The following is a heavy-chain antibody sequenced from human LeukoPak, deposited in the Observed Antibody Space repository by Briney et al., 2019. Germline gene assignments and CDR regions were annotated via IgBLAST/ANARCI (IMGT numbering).Heavy chain of an antibody. CDR1: GFTFDDYA. CDR2: ISWNSGSI. V-gene: IGHV3-9*01. D-gene: IGHD3-22*01. CDR3: ARDRLAMIVVVTQVPPMDV. J-gene: IGHJ6*03. Sequence: PGGSLRLSCAASGFTFDDYAMHWVRQAPGKGLEWVSGISWNSGSIGYADSVKGRFTISRDNAKNSLYLQMNSLRAEDTAVYYCARDRLAMIVVVTQVPPMDVWGKGTTVTVSS.